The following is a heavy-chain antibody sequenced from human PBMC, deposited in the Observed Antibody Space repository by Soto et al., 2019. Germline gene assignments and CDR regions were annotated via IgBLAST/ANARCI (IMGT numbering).Heavy chain of an antibody. Sequence: GGSLRLSCAASGFTSSSYSMNWVRQAPGKGLEWVSSISSSSSYIYYADSVKGRFTISRDNAKNSLYLQMNSLRAEDTAVYYCARDPDYDSSGPPGGYWGQGTLVTVSS. D-gene: IGHD3-22*01. CDR3: ARDPDYDSSGPPGGY. CDR1: GFTSSSYS. J-gene: IGHJ4*02. CDR2: ISSSSSYI. V-gene: IGHV3-21*01.